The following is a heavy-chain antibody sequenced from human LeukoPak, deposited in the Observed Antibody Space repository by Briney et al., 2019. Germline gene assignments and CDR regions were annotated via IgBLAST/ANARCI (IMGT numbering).Heavy chain of an antibody. CDR1: GGSISSYY. CDR2: IYYSGST. Sequence: PSETLSLTCTVSGGSISSYYWSWIRQPPGKGLEWIGYIYYSGSTNYNPSLKSRVTISVDTSKNQFSLKLSSVTAADTAVYYCARDGITGTSTFDYWGQGTLVTVSS. V-gene: IGHV4-59*12. J-gene: IGHJ4*02. D-gene: IGHD1-20*01. CDR3: ARDGITGTSTFDY.